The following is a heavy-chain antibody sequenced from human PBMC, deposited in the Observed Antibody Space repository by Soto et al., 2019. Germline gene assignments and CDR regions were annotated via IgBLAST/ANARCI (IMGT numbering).Heavy chain of an antibody. CDR2: IKQDGSEK. CDR3: ARGGVGYSGYDRFWFDP. Sequence: EVQLVESGGGLVQPGGSLRLSCAASGFTFSSYWMSWVRQAPGKGLEWVANIKQDGSEKYYVDSVKGRFTISRDNAKNSLYLQMNSLRAEDTAVYYCARGGVGYSGYDRFWFDPWGQGTLVTVSS. V-gene: IGHV3-7*01. D-gene: IGHD5-12*01. J-gene: IGHJ5*02. CDR1: GFTFSSYW.